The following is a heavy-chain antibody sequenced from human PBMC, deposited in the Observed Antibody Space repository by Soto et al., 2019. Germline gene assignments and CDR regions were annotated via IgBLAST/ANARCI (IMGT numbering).Heavy chain of an antibody. CDR1: GGSISSSSYY. V-gene: IGHV4-39*01. CDR2: IYYSGST. J-gene: IGHJ4*02. D-gene: IGHD3-22*01. CDR3: ARHKYHSSSPSAY. Sequence: PSETLSLTCTVSGGSISSSSYYWGWIRQPPGKGLEWIGSIYYSGSTYYNPSLKSRVTISVDTSKNQFSLKLSSVTAADTAVYYCARHKYHSSSPSAYWGQGTRVTVSS.